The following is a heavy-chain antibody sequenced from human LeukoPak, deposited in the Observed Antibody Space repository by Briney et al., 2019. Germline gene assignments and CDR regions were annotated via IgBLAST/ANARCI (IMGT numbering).Heavy chain of an antibody. J-gene: IGHJ1*01. CDR3: AGRYSSSWYLLYFQH. CDR2: IYYSGST. Sequence: SETLSLTCTVSGGSISSYYWSWIRQPPGKGLEWIGYIYYSGSTDYNPSLKSRVTISVDTSKNQFSLKLSSVTAADTAVYYCAGRYSSSWYLLYFQHWGQGTLVTVSS. D-gene: IGHD6-13*01. CDR1: GGSISSYY. V-gene: IGHV4-59*12.